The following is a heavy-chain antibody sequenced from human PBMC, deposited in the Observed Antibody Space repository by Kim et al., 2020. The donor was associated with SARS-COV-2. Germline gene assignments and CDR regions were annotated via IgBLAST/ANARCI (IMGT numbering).Heavy chain of an antibody. CDR3: ASVSYYDSTFDY. V-gene: IGHV4-30-2*05. D-gene: IGHD3-22*01. Sequence: PSPMTRVTISVDTTKNPFSLKLSSVTAADTAVYYCASVSYYDSTFDYWGQGTLVTVSS. J-gene: IGHJ4*02.